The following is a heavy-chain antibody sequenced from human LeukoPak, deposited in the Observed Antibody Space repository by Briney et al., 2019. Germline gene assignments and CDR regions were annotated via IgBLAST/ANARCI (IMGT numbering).Heavy chain of an antibody. CDR3: AKNARYCSGTTCYYYYGLDV. D-gene: IGHD2-15*01. CDR1: GFIFSDYC. J-gene: IGHJ6*02. V-gene: IGHV3-11*01. CDR2: ISISGNSI. Sequence: GGSLRLSCAASGFIFSDYCMSWIRQAPGKGLEWISYISISGNSIYYADSVRGRFTISRDNSKNTLYLQMNSLRAEDTAVYYCAKNARYCSGTTCYYYYGLDVWGQGTTVTVSS.